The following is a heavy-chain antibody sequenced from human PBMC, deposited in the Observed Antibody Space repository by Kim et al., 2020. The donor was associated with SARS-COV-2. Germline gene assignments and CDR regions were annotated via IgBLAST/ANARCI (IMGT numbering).Heavy chain of an antibody. V-gene: IGHV3-30*02. CDR3: AKDGPHYFDY. Sequence: NKYYADSVTGRFTISRDNSKNTLYLQMNSLRAEDTAVYYCAKDGPHYFDYWGQGTLVTVSS. CDR2: NK. J-gene: IGHJ4*02.